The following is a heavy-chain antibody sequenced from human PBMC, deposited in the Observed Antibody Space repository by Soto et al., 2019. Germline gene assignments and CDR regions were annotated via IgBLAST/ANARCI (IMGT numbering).Heavy chain of an antibody. J-gene: IGHJ4*02. CDR1: GGSISSGGHC. V-gene: IGHV4-31*11. D-gene: IGHD3-22*01. CDR3: ARAGDYSDSRAFDY. Sequence: SETLPLTCAVSGGSISSGGHCWSWVRKHPGKGLEWIGYIYYSGTTYYNPSLKSRVTISVDTSKNQFSLKLSSVTAADTAVYYCARAGDYSDSRAFDYWGQGTLVTVSS. CDR2: IYYSGTT.